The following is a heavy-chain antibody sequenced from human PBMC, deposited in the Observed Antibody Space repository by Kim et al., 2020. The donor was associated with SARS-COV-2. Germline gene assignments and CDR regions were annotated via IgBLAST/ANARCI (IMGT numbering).Heavy chain of an antibody. D-gene: IGHD2-8*01. CDR2: ISYDGSNK. V-gene: IGHV3-30-3*01. CDR3: ARDRVYAMDGMDV. Sequence: GGSLRLSCAASGFTFSSYAMHWVRQAPGKGLEWVAVISYDGSNKYYADSVKGRFTISRDNSKNTLYLQMNSLRAEDTAVYYCARDRVYAMDGMDVWGQGTTVTVSS. CDR1: GFTFSSYA. J-gene: IGHJ6*02.